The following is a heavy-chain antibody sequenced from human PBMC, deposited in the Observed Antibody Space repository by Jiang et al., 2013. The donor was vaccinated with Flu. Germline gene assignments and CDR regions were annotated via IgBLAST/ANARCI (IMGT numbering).Heavy chain of an antibody. CDR3: AKDRGSGGNYGMDV. Sequence: GVVQPGRSLRLSCAASGFTFSSYGMHWVRQAPGKGLEWVAVISYDGSNKYYADSVKGRFTISRDNSKNTLYLQMNSLRAEDTAVYYCAKDRGSGGNYGMDVWGQGTTVTVSS. V-gene: IGHV3-30*18. CDR1: GFTFSSYG. D-gene: IGHD2-15*01. CDR2: ISYDGSNK. J-gene: IGHJ6*02.